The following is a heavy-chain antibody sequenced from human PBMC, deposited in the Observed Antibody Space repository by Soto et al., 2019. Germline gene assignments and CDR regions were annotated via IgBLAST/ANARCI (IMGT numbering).Heavy chain of an antibody. D-gene: IGHD6-13*01. J-gene: IGHJ5*02. CDR1: GFTFSSYA. V-gene: IGHV3-23*01. CDR3: AKDASSRWSDH. Sequence: GGSLRLSCAASGFTFSSYAMSWVRQAPGTALEWVSAISGSGGSTYYADSVKGRFTSSRDNCKNTLYLQMNSLRAEDTAVYYCAKDASSRWSDHRGKGTLVTVSS. CDR2: ISGSGGST.